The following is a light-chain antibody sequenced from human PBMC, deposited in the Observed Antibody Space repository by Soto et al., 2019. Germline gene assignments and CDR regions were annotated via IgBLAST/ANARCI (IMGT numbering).Light chain of an antibody. CDR3: CSHAGSYTLV. CDR2: DVS. J-gene: IGLJ2*01. V-gene: IGLV2-11*01. Sequence: QSALTQPGSVSGSPGQSVTISCTGTSSDVGVYNYVSWYQRHPGKAPQLVIYDVSKRPSGVPDRFSGSKSGNTASLTISGVQAEDEGDYYCCSHAGSYTLVFGGGTTPPS. CDR1: SSDVGVYNY.